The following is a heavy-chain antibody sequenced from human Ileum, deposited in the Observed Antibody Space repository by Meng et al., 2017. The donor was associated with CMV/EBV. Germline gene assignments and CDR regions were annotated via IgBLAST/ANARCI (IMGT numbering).Heavy chain of an antibody. CDR2: IHSAGRST. CDR3: AFYGSGSYSYYDY. V-gene: IGHV3-74*01. J-gene: IGHJ4*02. Sequence: CASSGFTFSRYSMHWVRQAPGKWLVCVSRIHSAGRSTSYAASVQGRFTISRDNAKNTLYLQMNSLRAEDTAVYYCAFYGSGSYSYYDYWGQGTLVTVSS. D-gene: IGHD3-10*01. CDR1: GFTFSRYS.